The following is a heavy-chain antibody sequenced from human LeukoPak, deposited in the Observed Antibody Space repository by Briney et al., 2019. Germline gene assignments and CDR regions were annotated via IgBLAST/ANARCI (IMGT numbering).Heavy chain of an antibody. CDR2: IIPVLGIA. CDR3: ARVDYGGNSGFGY. CDR1: GGTFSSYT. J-gene: IGHJ4*02. V-gene: IGHV1-69*02. Sequence: SVKVSCKASGGTFSSYTISWVRQAPGQGLEWMGRIIPVLGIANYAQKFQGRVTITADKSTSTAYMELSSLRSEDTAVYYCARVDYGGNSGFGYWGQGTLVTVSS. D-gene: IGHD4-23*01.